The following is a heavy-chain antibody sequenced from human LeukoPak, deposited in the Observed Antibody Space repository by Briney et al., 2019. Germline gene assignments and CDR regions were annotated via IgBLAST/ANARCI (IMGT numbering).Heavy chain of an antibody. CDR3: ARVNNAFSLYAFDI. V-gene: IGHV4-59*01. CDR1: GGSISSYY. Sequence: SETLSLTCTVSGGSISSYYWSWIRQPPGKGLEWIGYIYYSGNTNYNPSLKSRVTISVDTSKNQFSLKLSSVTAADTAVYYCARVNNAFSLYAFDIWGQGTMVTVSS. D-gene: IGHD2/OR15-2a*01. J-gene: IGHJ3*02. CDR2: IYYSGNT.